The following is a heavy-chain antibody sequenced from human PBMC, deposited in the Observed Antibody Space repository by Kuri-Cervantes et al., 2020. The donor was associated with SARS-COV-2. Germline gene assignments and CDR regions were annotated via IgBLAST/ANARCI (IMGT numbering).Heavy chain of an antibody. CDR2: IYPGDSDT. V-gene: IGHV5-51*01. J-gene: IGHJ6*02. CDR1: GYTFTSYW. Sequence: KVSCKASGYTFTSYWIGRVRQMPGKGLEWMGIIYPGDSDTRYSPSFQGQVTISADKSISTAYLQWSSLKASDTAMYYCARRIDYGDWDGMDVWGQGTTVTVSS. D-gene: IGHD4-17*01. CDR3: ARRIDYGDWDGMDV.